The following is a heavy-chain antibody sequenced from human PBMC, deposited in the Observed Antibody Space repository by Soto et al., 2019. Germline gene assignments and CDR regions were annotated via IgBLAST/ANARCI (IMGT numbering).Heavy chain of an antibody. D-gene: IGHD3-10*01. Sequence: GGSLRLSCAASGFTFSSYAMSWVRQAPGKGLEWVSAISGSGGSTYYADSVKGRFTISSDNSKNTLYLQMNSLRAEDTAVYYCAKYSRGNMVRGVIGLWGQGTLVTVSS. J-gene: IGHJ4*02. CDR1: GFTFSSYA. CDR3: AKYSRGNMVRGVIGL. V-gene: IGHV3-23*01. CDR2: ISGSGGST.